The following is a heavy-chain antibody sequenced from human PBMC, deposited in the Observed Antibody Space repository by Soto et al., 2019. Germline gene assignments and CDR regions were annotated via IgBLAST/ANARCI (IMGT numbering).Heavy chain of an antibody. CDR2: INSDGSST. D-gene: IGHD4-17*01. V-gene: IGHV3-74*01. J-gene: IGHJ6*02. CDR3: ARDYRPGGDLGGMDV. Sequence: EVQLVESGGGLVQPGGSLRLSCAASGFTFSSYWMHWVRQAPGKGLVWVSRINSDGSSTSYADSVKGRFTISRDNAKNTLYLQMNSLRAEDTAVYYCARDYRPGGDLGGMDVWGQGTTVTVSS. CDR1: GFTFSSYW.